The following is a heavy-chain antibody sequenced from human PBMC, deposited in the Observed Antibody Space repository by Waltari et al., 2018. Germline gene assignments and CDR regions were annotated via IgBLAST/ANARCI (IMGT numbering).Heavy chain of an antibody. J-gene: IGHJ4*02. CDR2: FIWNSGSI. D-gene: IGHD3-22*01. CDR1: GFTFDDYA. V-gene: IGHV3-9*01. CDR3: AKDYYDSSGFDY. Sequence: EVQLVESGGGLVQPGRSLRLSCAASGFTFDDYAMHWVRQAPGKGLEWVSVFIWNSGSIVDADSVKGRFTISRDNAKNSLYLQMNSLRAEDTALYYCAKDYYDSSGFDYWGQGTLVTVSS.